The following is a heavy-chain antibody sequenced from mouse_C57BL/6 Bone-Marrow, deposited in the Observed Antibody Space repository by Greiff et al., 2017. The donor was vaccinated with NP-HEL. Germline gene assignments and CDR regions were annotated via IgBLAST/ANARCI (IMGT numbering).Heavy chain of an antibody. CDR1: GYTFPSYW. CDR2: IYPGNSDT. J-gene: IGHJ4*01. Sequence: VQLQQSGTVLARPGASVKMSCKPSGYTFPSYWMHWVKQRPGQGLEWIGAIYPGNSDTSYNQKFKGKAKLTAVTSASTAYMELSSLTNEDSAVYYCTYGNYYYAMDYWGQGTSVTVSS. V-gene: IGHV1-5*01. D-gene: IGHD2-1*01. CDR3: TYGNYYYAMDY.